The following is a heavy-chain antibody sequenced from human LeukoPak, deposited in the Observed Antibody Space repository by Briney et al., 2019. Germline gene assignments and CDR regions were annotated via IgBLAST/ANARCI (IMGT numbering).Heavy chain of an antibody. Sequence: ASVKVSCKASGYTFTGYYMHWVRQATGQGLEWMEWMNPNSGNTGYAQKFQGRVTITRNTSISTAYMELSSLRSEDTAVYYCARLSLLLPDAFDIWGQGTMVTVSS. V-gene: IGHV1-8*03. CDR2: MNPNSGNT. J-gene: IGHJ3*02. D-gene: IGHD1-26*01. CDR3: ARLSLLLPDAFDI. CDR1: GYTFTGYY.